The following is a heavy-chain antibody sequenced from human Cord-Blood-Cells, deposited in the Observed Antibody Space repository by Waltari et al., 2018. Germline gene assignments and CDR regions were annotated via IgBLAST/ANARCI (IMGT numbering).Heavy chain of an antibody. CDR3: ARDPVTTVTYYFDY. J-gene: IGHJ4*02. D-gene: IGHD4-4*01. V-gene: IGHV3-21*01. CDR2: ISSSSSYI. Sequence: EVQLVESGGGLVKPGGSLRLSCAASGFTFSSYSMTWVRQASGKGLEWVSSISSSSSYIYYADSVKGRFTISRDNAKNSLYLQMNSLRAEDTAVYYCARDPVTTVTYYFDYWGQGTLVTVSS. CDR1: GFTFSSYS.